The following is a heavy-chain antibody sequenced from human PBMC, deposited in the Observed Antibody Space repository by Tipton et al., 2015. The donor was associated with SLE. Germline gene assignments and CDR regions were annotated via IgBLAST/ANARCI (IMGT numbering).Heavy chain of an antibody. J-gene: IGHJ4*02. CDR3: AREERRGAARAIDY. V-gene: IGHV4-39*07. D-gene: IGHD6-6*01. CDR2: IYYSGST. Sequence: LRLSCTVSGGSISSSSYYWGWIRQPPGKGLEWIGSIYYSGSTNYNPSLKSRVTISVDTSKNQFSLKLSSVTAADTAVYYCAREERRGAARAIDYWGQGTLVTVSS. CDR1: GGSISSSSYY.